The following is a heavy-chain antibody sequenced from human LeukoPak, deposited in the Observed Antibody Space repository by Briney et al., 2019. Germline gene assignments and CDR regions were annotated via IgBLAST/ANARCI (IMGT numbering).Heavy chain of an antibody. J-gene: IGHJ4*02. CDR3: ARDFSGGGSYYFDY. CDR1: GHTFTGYY. D-gene: IGHD1-26*01. Sequence: ASVKVSCKASGHTFTGYYMHWVRQAPGQGLEWMGIINPSGDSTSYAQKFQGRVTMTRDTSTSTVYMELSSLRSEDTAVYYCARDFSGGGSYYFDYWGQGTLVTVSS. V-gene: IGHV1-46*01. CDR2: INPSGDST.